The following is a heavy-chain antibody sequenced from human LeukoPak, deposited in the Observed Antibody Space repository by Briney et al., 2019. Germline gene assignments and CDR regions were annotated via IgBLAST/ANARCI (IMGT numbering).Heavy chain of an antibody. CDR2: INPNSGGT. CDR1: GYTFTGYY. Sequence: ASVTVSCKASGYTFTGYYMHWVRQAPGQGLEWMGWINPNSGGTNYAQKFQGRVTMTRDTSISTAYMELSRLRSDDTAVYYCARVRRDGYNRYYDYWGQGTLVTVSS. CDR3: ARVRRDGYNRYYDY. J-gene: IGHJ4*02. D-gene: IGHD5-24*01. V-gene: IGHV1-2*02.